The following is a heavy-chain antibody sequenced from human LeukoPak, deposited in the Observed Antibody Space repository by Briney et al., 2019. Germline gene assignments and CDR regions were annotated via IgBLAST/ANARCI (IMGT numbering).Heavy chain of an antibody. Sequence: SETLSLTCTVSGGSITSGDYDWSWIRQPPGKGLEWIGYTSYSGSAYYNPSLKSRSTISVDTSKNQFSLRLSSVTAADTAVYYCARGNSGSYYGDYYYMDVWGKGSTVTVSS. CDR3: ARGNSGSYYGDYYYMDV. D-gene: IGHD1-26*01. CDR1: GGSITSGDYD. J-gene: IGHJ6*03. CDR2: TSYSGSA. V-gene: IGHV4-30-4*01.